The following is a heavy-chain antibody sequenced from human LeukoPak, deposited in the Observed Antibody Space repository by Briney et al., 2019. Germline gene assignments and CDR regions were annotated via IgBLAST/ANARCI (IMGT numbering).Heavy chain of an antibody. V-gene: IGHV3-73*01. Sequence: TGGSLRLSCAASGFTFSGSAVHWVRQASGKGLEWVGRIRSKANNYATAYAASVKGRFTISRDDSKNTASLLMNSLKTEDTAVYYCARDYPYYYDGMWYCDYWGQGTLVTVSS. D-gene: IGHD3-22*01. J-gene: IGHJ4*02. CDR2: IRSKANNYAT. CDR1: GFTFSGSA. CDR3: ARDYPYYYDGMWYCDY.